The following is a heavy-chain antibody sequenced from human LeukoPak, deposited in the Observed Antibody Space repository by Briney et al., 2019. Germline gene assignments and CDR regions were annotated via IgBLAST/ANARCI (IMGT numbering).Heavy chain of an antibody. CDR1: GFTFSSYA. CDR2: ISYDGSK. Sequence: GRSLRLSCAASGFTFSSYAMHWVRQAPGKWLEWVAVISYDGSKYYADSVKARFTISRDNSKNTLYLQMNSLRDEDAAVYYCARDARLGYCSSTSCYAYYFDYWGQGTLVTVSS. J-gene: IGHJ4*02. V-gene: IGHV3-30*04. D-gene: IGHD2-2*01. CDR3: ARDARLGYCSSTSCYAYYFDY.